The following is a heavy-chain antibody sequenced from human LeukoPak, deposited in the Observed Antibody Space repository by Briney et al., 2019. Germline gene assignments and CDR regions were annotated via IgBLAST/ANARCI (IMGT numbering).Heavy chain of an antibody. CDR3: ARGGYYDSSGYYYVLFHDAFDI. D-gene: IGHD3-22*01. CDR1: GGSISSGTYY. Sequence: PSETLSLTCSVAGGSISSGTYYWSWIRQPAGKGLEWIGRIYRTGSTNYNPSLKSRVTISVDTSKNQFSLKLNSVTAADTAVYYCARGGYYDSSGYYYVLFHDAFDIWGQGTMVTVSS. J-gene: IGHJ3*02. CDR2: IYRTGST. V-gene: IGHV4-61*02.